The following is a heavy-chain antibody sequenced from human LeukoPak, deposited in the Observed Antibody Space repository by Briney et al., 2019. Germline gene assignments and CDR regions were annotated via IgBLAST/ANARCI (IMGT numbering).Heavy chain of an antibody. V-gene: IGHV4-31*03. Sequence: SETLSLTCTVSGGSISSGGYYWSWIRQRPGKGLEWIGYISYSGSTYYNPSLKSRVTISGDTSKNQFSLKLSSVTAADTAVYYCARDLGYCSSTSCRYFDYWGQGTLVTVSS. D-gene: IGHD2-2*01. J-gene: IGHJ4*02. CDR3: ARDLGYCSSTSCRYFDY. CDR2: ISYSGST. CDR1: GGSISSGGYY.